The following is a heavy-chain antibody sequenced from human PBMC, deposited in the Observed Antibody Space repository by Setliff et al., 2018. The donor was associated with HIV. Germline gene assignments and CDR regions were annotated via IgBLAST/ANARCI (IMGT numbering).Heavy chain of an antibody. D-gene: IGHD2-8*01. CDR2: IIPMFATA. J-gene: IGHJ5*02. CDR3: ARGGGYCTNGLCYNRWFDP. CDR1: GGIFNSNA. V-gene: IGHV1-69*13. Sequence: SVKVSCKASGGIFNSNAISWVRQAPGQGLEWMGGIIPMFATAKYARKFQGRVTITADEPTTTAYMELSRLTFDDTAVYYCARGGGYCTNGLCYNRWFDPWGQGTLVTVSS.